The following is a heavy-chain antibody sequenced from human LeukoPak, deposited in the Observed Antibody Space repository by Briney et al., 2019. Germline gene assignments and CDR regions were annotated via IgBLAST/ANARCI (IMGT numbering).Heavy chain of an antibody. Sequence: GASVKVSCKASGYTFTSYGISWVRQAPGQGLEWMGGIIPIFGTANYAQKFQGRVTITADESTSTAYMELSSLRSDDTAVYYCARSEEGATEIDYWGQGTLVTVSS. J-gene: IGHJ4*02. CDR1: GYTFTSYG. CDR2: IIPIFGTA. CDR3: ARSEEGATEIDY. V-gene: IGHV1-69*13. D-gene: IGHD1-26*01.